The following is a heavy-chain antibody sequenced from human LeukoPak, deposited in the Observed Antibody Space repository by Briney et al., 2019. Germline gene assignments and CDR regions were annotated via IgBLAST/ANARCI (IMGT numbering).Heavy chain of an antibody. D-gene: IGHD6-13*01. CDR1: GGSFSGYY. Sequence: SETLSLTCAVYGGSFSGYYWSWIRQPPGKGLEWIGEINHSGSTNYNPSLKSRVTISVDTSKNQFSLKLSSVTAADTAVYYCAREAAAGTGLVVGYFDHWGQGTLVTVSS. V-gene: IGHV4-34*01. J-gene: IGHJ4*02. CDR2: INHSGST. CDR3: AREAAAGTGLVVGYFDH.